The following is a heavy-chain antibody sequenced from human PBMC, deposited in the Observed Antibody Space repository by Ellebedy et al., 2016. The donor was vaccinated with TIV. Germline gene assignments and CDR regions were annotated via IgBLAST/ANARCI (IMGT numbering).Heavy chain of an antibody. CDR1: GFTFSRYG. CDR3: VAINYDILTGYYSHF. CDR2: IWYDGRNE. Sequence: GESLKISCAASGFTFSRYGMHWVRQAPGKGLEWVALIWYDGRNEYYGDSVKGRFIISRDNSKNKLYLQMNSLIAEDTAVYYCVAINYDILTGYYSHFWGQGTLVTVSS. V-gene: IGHV3-33*01. D-gene: IGHD3-9*01. J-gene: IGHJ4*02.